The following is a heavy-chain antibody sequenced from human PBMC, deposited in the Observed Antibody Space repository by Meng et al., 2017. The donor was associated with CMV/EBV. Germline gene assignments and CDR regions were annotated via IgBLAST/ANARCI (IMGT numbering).Heavy chain of an antibody. Sequence: SETLSLNCAVYGGSFSGYYWSWIRQPPGKGPEWIGEVNHSGSTNYNPSLKSRVTISVDTSKNQFSLKLSSVTAADTAVYYCARRVRASPYYYDSSGYYPHWGQGTLVTVSS. CDR2: VNHSGST. CDR1: GGSFSGYY. D-gene: IGHD3-22*01. CDR3: ARRVRASPYYYDSSGYYPH. V-gene: IGHV4-34*01. J-gene: IGHJ4*02.